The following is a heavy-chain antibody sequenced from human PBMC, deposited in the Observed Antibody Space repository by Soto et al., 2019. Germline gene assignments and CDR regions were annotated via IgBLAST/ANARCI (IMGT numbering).Heavy chain of an antibody. Sequence: GGSLRLSCEASGFTSSSYAMHWVRQAPGKGLEWVAVISDDGSNKYYADSVKGRFTVSRDNAKNTLYLQMNSLRAEDTAVYYFSRDTYYYDSSGYHFDSWGQGTLVTVSS. J-gene: IGHJ5*01. V-gene: IGHV3-30-3*01. D-gene: IGHD3-22*01. CDR3: SRDTYYYDSSGYHFDS. CDR2: ISDDGSNK. CDR1: GFTSSSYA.